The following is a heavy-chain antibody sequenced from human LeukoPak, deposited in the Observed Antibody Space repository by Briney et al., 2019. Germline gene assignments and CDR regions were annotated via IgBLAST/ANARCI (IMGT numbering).Heavy chain of an antibody. V-gene: IGHV3-21*01. CDR1: GFTFRTYA. CDR2: ISSSSSYI. Sequence: GGSLRLSCAASGFTFRTYAMSWVRQAPGKGLEWVSSISSSSSYIYYADSVKGRFTISRDNAKNSLYLQMNSLRAEDTAVYYCARVDYYDSSGHKHFDYWGQGTLVTVSS. CDR3: ARVDYYDSSGHKHFDY. J-gene: IGHJ4*02. D-gene: IGHD3-22*01.